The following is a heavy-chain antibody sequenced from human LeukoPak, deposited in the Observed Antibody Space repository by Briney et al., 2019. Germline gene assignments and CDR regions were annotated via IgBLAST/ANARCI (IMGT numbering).Heavy chain of an antibody. CDR1: GFTFSSYA. V-gene: IGHV3-23*01. J-gene: IGHJ4*02. Sequence: GGSLRLSCAASGFTFSSYAMSWVRQAPGKGLEWVPAISGSGGSTYYADSVKGRFTISRDNSKNTLYLQMNSLRAEDTAVYYCAKVLPEQWLVSYYFDYWGQGTLVTVSS. D-gene: IGHD6-19*01. CDR3: AKVLPEQWLVSYYFDY. CDR2: ISGSGGST.